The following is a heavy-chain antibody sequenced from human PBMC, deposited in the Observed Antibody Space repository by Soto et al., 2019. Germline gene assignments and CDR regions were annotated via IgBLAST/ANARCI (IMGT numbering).Heavy chain of an antibody. CDR1: GGSVSSGSYY. Sequence: SETLSLTCTVSGGSVSSGSYYWSWIRQPPGKGLEWIGYIDYSGSTNYNPSLKSRVTISVDTSKNQFSLKLSSVTAADTAVYYCARDSKRGYSGYDKLDYWGQGTLVTVSS. CDR3: ARDSKRGYSGYDKLDY. J-gene: IGHJ4*02. CDR2: IDYSGST. V-gene: IGHV4-61*01. D-gene: IGHD5-12*01.